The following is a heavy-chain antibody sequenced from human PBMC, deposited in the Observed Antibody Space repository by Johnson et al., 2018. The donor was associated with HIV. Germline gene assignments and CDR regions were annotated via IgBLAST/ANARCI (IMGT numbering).Heavy chain of an antibody. CDR2: FSWNSGSI. D-gene: IGHD3-22*01. CDR3: AKDLHDSSGYHTSAFDI. J-gene: IGHJ3*02. V-gene: IGHV3-9*01. Sequence: VQLVESGGGLVQPGRSLRLSCAASGFTFDDYAMHRVRQAPGKGLEWVSGFSWNSGSIGYADSVKGRFTISRDNANNSLYLQMNSLRAEDTALYYCAKDLHDSSGYHTSAFDIWGQGTMVTVSS. CDR1: GFTFDDYA.